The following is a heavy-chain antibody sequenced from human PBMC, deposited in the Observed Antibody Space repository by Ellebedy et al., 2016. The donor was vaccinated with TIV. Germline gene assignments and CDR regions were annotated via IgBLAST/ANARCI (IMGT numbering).Heavy chain of an antibody. J-gene: IGHJ6*02. V-gene: IGHV3-30-3*01. CDR2: ISFHGRNK. Sequence: GESLKISCAASGFTFITYPMHWVRQDPGKGLEWVAVISFHGRNKYYADSVKGRFTISRDNSKNTLYLQMNSLRGEDTAVYYCAASMVGTSPYYYSGMDVWGQGTTVTVSS. D-gene: IGHD1-26*01. CDR3: AASMVGTSPYYYSGMDV. CDR1: GFTFITYP.